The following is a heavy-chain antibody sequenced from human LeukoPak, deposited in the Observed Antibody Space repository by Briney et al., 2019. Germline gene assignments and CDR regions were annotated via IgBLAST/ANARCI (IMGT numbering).Heavy chain of an antibody. D-gene: IGHD4-4*01. CDR3: ARGGAQAGVTRQYYFDY. CDR2: IYYSGST. V-gene: IGHV4-31*03. J-gene: IGHJ4*02. CDR1: GGSISSGGYY. Sequence: SETLSLTCTVSGGSISSGGYYWSWIRQHPGKGLEWIGYIYYSGSTYYNPSLKSRVTISVDTSKNQFSLKLSSVTAADTAVYYCARGGAQAGVTRQYYFDYWGQGTLVTVSS.